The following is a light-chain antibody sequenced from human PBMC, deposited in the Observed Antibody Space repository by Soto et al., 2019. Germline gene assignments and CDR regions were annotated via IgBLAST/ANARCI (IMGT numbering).Light chain of an antibody. Sequence: NQSTPSSSSFSSYVRNRGTISCRASQGISSWLAWYQQKPGTAPKVLIFHASNLQSGVPSRFSGSGSGTEFTLSISSPQPDDFATYYFQHYNSYSFRQGPKV. CDR1: QGISSW. CDR3: QHYNSYS. CDR2: HAS. V-gene: IGKV1-5*01. J-gene: IGKJ1*01.